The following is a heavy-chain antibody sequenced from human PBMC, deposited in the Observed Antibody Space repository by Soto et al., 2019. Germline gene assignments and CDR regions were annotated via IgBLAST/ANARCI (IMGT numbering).Heavy chain of an antibody. CDR2: IIPIFGTA. V-gene: IGHV1-69*13. Sequence: SVKVSCKASGGIFSSYAISWVRQAPGQGLEWMGGIIPIFGTANYAQKFQGSVTITADESTSTAYMELSSLRSEYTAVYYCARVVRDQLRYEPYYYYGMDVWDQGTTVTVSS. CDR1: GGIFSSYA. D-gene: IGHD2-2*01. J-gene: IGHJ6*02. CDR3: ARVVRDQLRYEPYYYYGMDV.